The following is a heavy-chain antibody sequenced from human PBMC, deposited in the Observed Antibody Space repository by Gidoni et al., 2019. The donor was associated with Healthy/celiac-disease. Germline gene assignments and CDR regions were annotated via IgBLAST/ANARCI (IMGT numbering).Heavy chain of an antibody. CDR2: IYYSGST. J-gene: IGHJ3*02. CDR1: GGSLSSGDYY. D-gene: IGHD3-10*01. Sequence: QVQLQESGTGLVKPSQTLSLTCTVSGGSLSSGDYYWSWLRQPPGKGLEWIGYIYYSGSTYYNPSLKSRVTISVDTSKNQFSLKLSSVTAADTAVYYCASYMVRGVIDAFDIWGQGTMVTVSS. CDR3: ASYMVRGVIDAFDI. V-gene: IGHV4-30-4*01.